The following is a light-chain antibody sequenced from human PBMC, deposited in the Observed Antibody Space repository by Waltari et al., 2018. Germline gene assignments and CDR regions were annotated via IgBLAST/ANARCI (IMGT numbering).Light chain of an antibody. V-gene: IGLV2-23*01. CDR1: SSDVGNYNL. J-gene: IGLJ2*01. Sequence: QSALTQPASVSGSPGQSITISCTGTSSDVGNYNLVSWYQQHPGKAPKLMISEVNKRPSGVSNRFSGSKSGNTASLTIAGLQAEDEAECCCCSYAGSSTLLFGGGTKLTVL. CDR3: CSYAGSSTLL. CDR2: EVN.